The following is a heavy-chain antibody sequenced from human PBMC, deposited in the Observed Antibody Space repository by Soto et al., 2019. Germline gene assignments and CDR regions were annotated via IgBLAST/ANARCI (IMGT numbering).Heavy chain of an antibody. D-gene: IGHD3-22*01. V-gene: IGHV5-10-1*01. CDR1: GYSFAGYW. Sequence: PGESLKISCKGSGYSFAGYWITWVRQMPAKGLEWMGRIDPSDSQTYYSPSFRGHVTISVTKSITTVFLQWSSLRASDTAMYYCARQIYDSDTGPNFQYYFDSWGQGTPVTVSS. CDR3: ARQIYDSDTGPNFQYYFDS. J-gene: IGHJ4*02. CDR2: IDPSDSQT.